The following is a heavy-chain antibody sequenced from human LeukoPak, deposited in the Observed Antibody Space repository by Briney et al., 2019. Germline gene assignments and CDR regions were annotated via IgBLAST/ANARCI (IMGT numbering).Heavy chain of an antibody. CDR3: ARASITMVRGVTDY. V-gene: IGHV3-48*01. Sequence: GGSLRLSCAASGFTFSSYWMSWVRQAPGKGLEWVSYISSSSSTIYYADSVKGRFTISRDNAKNSLYLQMNSLRAEDTAVYYCARASITMVRGVTDYWGQGTLVTVSS. J-gene: IGHJ4*02. CDR2: ISSSSSTI. CDR1: GFTFSSYW. D-gene: IGHD3-10*01.